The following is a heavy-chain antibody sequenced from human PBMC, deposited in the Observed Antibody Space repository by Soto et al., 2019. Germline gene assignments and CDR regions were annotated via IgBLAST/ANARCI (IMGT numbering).Heavy chain of an antibody. D-gene: IGHD3-22*01. CDR1: GYDFTAYD. J-gene: IGHJ5*02. V-gene: IGHV1-3*01. Sequence: VASVKVSCKASGYDFTAYDINWVRQASGQGLEWMGWINAGNGNTKYSQKFQGRVTITRDTSASTAYMELSSLRSEDTAVYYCARGDYYDSSGYLRSSWFDPWGQGTLVTVSS. CDR2: INAGNGNT. CDR3: ARGDYYDSSGYLRSSWFDP.